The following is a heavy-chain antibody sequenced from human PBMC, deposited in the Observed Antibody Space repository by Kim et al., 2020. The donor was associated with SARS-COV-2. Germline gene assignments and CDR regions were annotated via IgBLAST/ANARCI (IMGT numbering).Heavy chain of an antibody. D-gene: IGHD6-19*01. CDR2: IYYSGST. V-gene: IGHV4-59*01. Sequence: SETLSLTCTVSGGSISSYYWSWIRQPPGKGLEWIGYIYYSGSTNYNPSLKSRVTISVDTSKNQFSLKLSSVTAADTAVYYCAREVAESEGFDYWGKGTL. CDR1: GGSISSYY. J-gene: IGHJ4*02. CDR3: AREVAESEGFDY.